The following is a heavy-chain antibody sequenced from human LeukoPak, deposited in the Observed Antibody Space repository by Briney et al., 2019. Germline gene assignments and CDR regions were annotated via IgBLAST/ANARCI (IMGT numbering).Heavy chain of an antibody. V-gene: IGHV6-1*01. J-gene: IGHJ3*02. Sequence: SQTLSLTCAISGDSVSSNSAAWNWIRQSPSRGLEWLGRTYYRSKWYNDYAVSVKSRITINPDTPKNQSSLQLNSVTPEDTAVYYCARGAWSSSWSGDDAFDIWGQGTMVTVSS. CDR2: TYYRSKWYN. CDR3: ARGAWSSSWSGDDAFDI. D-gene: IGHD6-13*01. CDR1: GDSVSSNSAA.